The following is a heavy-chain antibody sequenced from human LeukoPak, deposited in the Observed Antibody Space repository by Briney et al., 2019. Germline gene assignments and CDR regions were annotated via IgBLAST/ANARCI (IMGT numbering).Heavy chain of an antibody. D-gene: IGHD5-24*01. CDR3: AREGRDGYDPLHY. CDR2: IYYSGST. V-gene: IGHV4-59*01. Sequence: SETLSPTCTVSGGSISSYYWSWIRQPPGKGLEWIGYIYYSGSTNYNPSLKSRVTIAVDTSKNQFSLKLSSVTAADSAVYYCAREGRDGYDPLHYWGQGTLVTVSS. J-gene: IGHJ4*02. CDR1: GGSISSYY.